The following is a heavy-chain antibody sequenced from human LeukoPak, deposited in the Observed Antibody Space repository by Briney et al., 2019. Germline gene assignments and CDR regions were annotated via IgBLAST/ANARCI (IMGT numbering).Heavy chain of an antibody. CDR1: GYSISSGYY. J-gene: IGHJ4*02. Sequence: PSETLSLTCTVSGYSISSGYYWGWIRQPPGKGLEWIGSIYHSGSTYYNPSLKSRVTLSVDTSKNQFSLKLSSVTAADTAVYYCARVGYCSSTSCSMGVADYWGQGTLVTVSS. D-gene: IGHD2-2*01. CDR2: IYHSGST. CDR3: ARVGYCSSTSCSMGVADY. V-gene: IGHV4-38-2*02.